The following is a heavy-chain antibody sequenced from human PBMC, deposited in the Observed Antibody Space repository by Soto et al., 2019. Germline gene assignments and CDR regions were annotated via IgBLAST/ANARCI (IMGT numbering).Heavy chain of an antibody. CDR1: GYTFTNYG. CDR3: ARDGDRCTSTRCSPWPDTHFDL. Sequence: ASVKVSCKASGYTFTNYGISWVRQAPGQGLEWMGWISPYNGNTKYPQKLQGRVTMTTDTSTRTSYMELRSLRSDDTAVYFCARDGDRCTSTRCSPWPDTHFDLWGRGTLVTVFS. D-gene: IGHD2-2*01. CDR2: ISPYNGNT. J-gene: IGHJ2*01. V-gene: IGHV1-18*01.